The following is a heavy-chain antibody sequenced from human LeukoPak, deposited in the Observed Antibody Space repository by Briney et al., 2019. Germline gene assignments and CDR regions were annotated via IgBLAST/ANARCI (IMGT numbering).Heavy chain of an antibody. D-gene: IGHD1-26*01. Sequence: GGSLRLSCAASGFTIDDYAMHWVRQAPGKGLEWVSGISWNSGSIGYADSVKGRFTISRDNAKNSLYLQMNSLRAEDTALYYCAKGRGSYYDWFDPWGQGTLVTVSS. CDR3: AKGRGSYYDWFDP. V-gene: IGHV3-9*01. CDR2: ISWNSGSI. CDR1: GFTIDDYA. J-gene: IGHJ5*02.